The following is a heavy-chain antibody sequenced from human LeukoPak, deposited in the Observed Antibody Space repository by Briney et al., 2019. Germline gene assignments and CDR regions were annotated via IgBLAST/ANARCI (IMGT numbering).Heavy chain of an antibody. CDR1: GYTFTGYY. CDR2: INPNSGGT. D-gene: IGHD3-10*01. Sequence: ASVKVSCKASGYTFTGYYMHWVRQAAGQELEWMGWINPNSGGTNYAQKFQGRVTMTRDTSISTAYMELSRLRSDDTAVYYCARRMMVRGVGYYGMDVWGQGTTVTVSS. CDR3: ARRMMVRGVGYYGMDV. V-gene: IGHV1-2*02. J-gene: IGHJ6*02.